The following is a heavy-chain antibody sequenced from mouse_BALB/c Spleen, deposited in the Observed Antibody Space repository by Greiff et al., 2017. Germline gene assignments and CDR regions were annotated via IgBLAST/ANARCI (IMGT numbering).Heavy chain of an antibody. CDR2: IYPSDSYT. CDR1: GYTFTSYW. J-gene: IGHJ4*01. D-gene: IGHD3-2*02. Sequence: QVQLQQPGAELVRPGASVKLSCKASGYTFTSYWINWVKQRPGQGLEWIGNIYPSDSYTNYNQKFKDKATLTVDKSSSTAYMQLSSPTSEDSAVYYCTTAKGDAMDYWGQGTSVTVSS. V-gene: IGHV1-69*02. CDR3: TTAKGDAMDY.